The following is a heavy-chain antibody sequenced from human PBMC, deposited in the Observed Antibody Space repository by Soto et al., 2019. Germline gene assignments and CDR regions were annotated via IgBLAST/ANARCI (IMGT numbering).Heavy chain of an antibody. CDR1: GFTFSSYG. CDR2: ISYDGSNK. Sequence: GGSLRLSCAASGFTFSSYGMHWVRQAPGKGLEWVAVISYDGSNKYYADSAKGRFTISRDNSKNTLYLQMNSLRAEDTAVYYCAKDREGIVVVVAANRPFDYWGQGTLVTVSS. V-gene: IGHV3-30*18. CDR3: AKDREGIVVVVAANRPFDY. D-gene: IGHD2-15*01. J-gene: IGHJ4*02.